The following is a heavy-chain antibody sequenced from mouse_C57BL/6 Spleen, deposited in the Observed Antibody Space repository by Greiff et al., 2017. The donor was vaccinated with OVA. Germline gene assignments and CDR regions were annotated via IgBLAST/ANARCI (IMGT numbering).Heavy chain of an antibody. CDR3: ARQAGDWYFDV. J-gene: IGHJ1*03. Sequence: EVQGVESGGGLVQPGGSLKLSCAASGFTFSDYYMYWVRQTPEKRLEWVAYISNGGGSTYYPDTVKGRFTISRDNAKNTLYLQMSRLKSEDTAMYYCARQAGDWYFDVWGTGTTVTVSS. CDR2: ISNGGGST. V-gene: IGHV5-12*01. D-gene: IGHD4-1*01. CDR1: GFTFSDYY.